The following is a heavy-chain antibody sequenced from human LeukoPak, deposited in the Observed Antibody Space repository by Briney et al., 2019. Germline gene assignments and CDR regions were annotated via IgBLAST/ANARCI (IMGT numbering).Heavy chain of an antibody. Sequence: PGGSLRLSCPASGLAFSAYKMHWVRQAPRKGLVWVSRISTDGYTTDYADFVQGRFTASRDNTKNTWSLEMNSLRAEDTAVYYCVVGGSPGYWGQGTLVTVSS. CDR1: GLAFSAYK. V-gene: IGHV3-74*01. J-gene: IGHJ4*02. CDR3: VVGGSPGY. D-gene: IGHD2-15*01. CDR2: ISTDGYTT.